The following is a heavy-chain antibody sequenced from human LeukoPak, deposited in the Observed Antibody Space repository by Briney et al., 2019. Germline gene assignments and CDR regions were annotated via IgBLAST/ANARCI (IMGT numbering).Heavy chain of an antibody. CDR1: GFTFSSYW. J-gene: IGHJ4*02. CDR2: IKQDGSEK. D-gene: IGHD2-21*02. V-gene: IGHV3-7*03. CDR3: ARDSRTYCGGDCYSYYFDY. Sequence: PGGSLRLSWAASGFTFSSYWMSWVRQAPGKGLEWVANIKQDGSEKYYVDSVKGRFTISRDNAKNSLYLQMNSLRAEDTAVYYCARDSRTYCGGDCYSYYFDYWGQGTLVTVSS.